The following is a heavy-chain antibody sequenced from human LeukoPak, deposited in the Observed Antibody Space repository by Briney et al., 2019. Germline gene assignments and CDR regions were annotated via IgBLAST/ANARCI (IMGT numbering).Heavy chain of an antibody. D-gene: IGHD4-11*01. J-gene: IGHJ6*03. CDR2: IYRSGST. CDR3: ARSNSRGYYYYLDV. V-gene: IGHV4-38-2*02. CDR1: GYSISRGYY. Sequence: SETLSLTCTVSGYSISRGYYWDWIRQPPGMGLEWIGTIYRSGSTYYTPYLNSRVTISVETSKNQFSLKRRSVAAAATAVYYWARSNSRGYYYYLDVWGKGNTVTVSS.